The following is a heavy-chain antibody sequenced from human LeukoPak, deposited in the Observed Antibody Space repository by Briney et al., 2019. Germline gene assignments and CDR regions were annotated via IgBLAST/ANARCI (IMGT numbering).Heavy chain of an antibody. J-gene: IGHJ4*02. CDR3: ARDNTISGYYELGY. CDR1: GFTFSSYG. D-gene: IGHD3-22*01. V-gene: IGHV3-23*01. CDR2: ISGSGGST. Sequence: GGSLRLSCAASGFTFSSYGMSWVRQAPGKGLEWVSAISGSGGSTYYADSVKGRFTISRDNSKNTLYPQMNSLRAEDTAVYYCARDNTISGYYELGYWGQGTLVTVSS.